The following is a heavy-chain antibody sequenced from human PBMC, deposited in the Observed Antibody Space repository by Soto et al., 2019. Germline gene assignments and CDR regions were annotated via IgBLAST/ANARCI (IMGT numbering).Heavy chain of an antibody. CDR1: GGSISSNNYY. D-gene: IGHD2-8*01. V-gene: IGHV4-39*01. J-gene: IGHJ4*02. CDR2: IYYSGDT. CDR3: ARHPGYTVPTVYATHYFDY. Sequence: QLQLQESGPGLVKPSETLSLTCTVSGGSISSNNYYCSWIRQPPGKGLEWIGSIYYSGDTYYYPSLERRVTMSVDTSKSQFSLKLSSVTAADTAVNYCARHPGYTVPTVYATHYFDYWGQGIVVTVSS.